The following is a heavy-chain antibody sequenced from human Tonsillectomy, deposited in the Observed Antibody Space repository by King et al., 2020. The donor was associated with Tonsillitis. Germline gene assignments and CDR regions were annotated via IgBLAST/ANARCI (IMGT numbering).Heavy chain of an antibody. V-gene: IGHV3-33*05. D-gene: IGHD6-13*01. CDR3: ARDGELAQQLVPPYFDY. J-gene: IGHJ4*02. CDR2: ISSDGSRK. Sequence: VQLVESGGGVVQPGRSLRLSCAASGFTFSSSGMHWVRQAPGKGLEWVAVISSDGSRKYYADSVKGRFTISRDNSKNTLFVRMNSLTAEDTAVYYCARDGELAQQLVPPYFDYWGQGTLVTVSS. CDR1: GFTFSSSG.